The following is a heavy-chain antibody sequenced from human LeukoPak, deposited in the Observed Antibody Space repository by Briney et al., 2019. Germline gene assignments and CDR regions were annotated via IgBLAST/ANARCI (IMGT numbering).Heavy chain of an antibody. Sequence: SETLSLTCTVSGGSISSYYWSWIRQPPGKGLEWIGYIYYSGSTNYNPSLKSRVTISVDTSKNQFSLKLSSVTAADTAVYYCARDASGWYPEYYFDYWGQGTLVTVSS. V-gene: IGHV4-59*01. CDR3: ARDASGWYPEYYFDY. D-gene: IGHD6-19*01. CDR1: GGSISSYY. CDR2: IYYSGST. J-gene: IGHJ4*02.